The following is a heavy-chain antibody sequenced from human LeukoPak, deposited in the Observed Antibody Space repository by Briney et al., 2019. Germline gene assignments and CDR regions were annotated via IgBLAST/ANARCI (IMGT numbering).Heavy chain of an antibody. CDR3: ARFWSRSGGSCSSNWFDP. D-gene: IGHD2-15*01. Sequence: ASVKASCKASGYTFTSSYMHCVPHAPGQALDLIGSITPNRGRTNYAQKFQGRVTMTRDTSISTAYMELSRLRSDDTAVYYCARFWSRSGGSCSSNWFDPWGQGTLVTVSS. CDR2: ITPNRGRT. J-gene: IGHJ5*02. V-gene: IGHV1-2*02. CDR1: GYTFTSSY.